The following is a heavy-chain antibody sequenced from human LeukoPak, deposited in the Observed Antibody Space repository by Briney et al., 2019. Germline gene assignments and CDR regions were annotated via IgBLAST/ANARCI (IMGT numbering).Heavy chain of an antibody. CDR1: GFSLSSYW. CDR3: ARHAQWFGQVQYHFDY. Sequence: PGGSLRLSCAASGFSLSSYWMSWVRQAPGKGLEWVANINQDGSEKYYVDSVKGRFTVSRDNAKNSLYVQMNSLRAEDTAVYYCARHAQWFGQVQYHFDYWGQGTLVTVSS. J-gene: IGHJ4*02. V-gene: IGHV3-7*01. CDR2: INQDGSEK. D-gene: IGHD3-10*01.